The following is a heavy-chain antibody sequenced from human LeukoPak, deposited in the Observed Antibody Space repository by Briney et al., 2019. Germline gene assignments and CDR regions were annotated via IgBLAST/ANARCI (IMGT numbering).Heavy chain of an antibody. CDR1: GFTFSSYE. Sequence: GGSLRLSCAASGFTFSSYEMNWVRQAPGKGLEWVSYVSSSGSTIYYADSVKGRFTISRDNAKNSLYLQMNSLRAEDTAVYYSARDPAYCGGDCYSLGAFDIWGQGTMVTVSS. CDR3: ARDPAYCGGDCYSLGAFDI. J-gene: IGHJ3*02. CDR2: VSSSGSTI. V-gene: IGHV3-48*03. D-gene: IGHD2-21*02.